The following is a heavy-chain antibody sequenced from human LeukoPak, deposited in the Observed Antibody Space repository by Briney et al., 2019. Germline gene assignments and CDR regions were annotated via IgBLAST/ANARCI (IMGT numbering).Heavy chain of an antibody. CDR1: GFTFSDYY. D-gene: IGHD5-12*01. Sequence: PGGSLRLSCAASGFTFSDYYMSWIRQAPGKGLEWVSYISSSGSTIYYADSVKGRFTISRDNAKNSLYLQMNSLRAEDTAVYYCARDVWSDVDIVATDAFDIWGQGTMVTVSS. J-gene: IGHJ3*02. CDR3: ARDVWSDVDIVATDAFDI. CDR2: ISSSGSTI. V-gene: IGHV3-11*01.